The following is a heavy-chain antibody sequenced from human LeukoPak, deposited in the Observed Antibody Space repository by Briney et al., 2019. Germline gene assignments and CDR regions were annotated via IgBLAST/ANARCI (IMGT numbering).Heavy chain of an antibody. J-gene: IGHJ5*02. Sequence: GASVKVSCKASGYTFTSYAISWVRQAPGQGLEWMGGIIPIFGTANYAQKFQGRVTMTTDTSTSTAYMELWSLRSDDTAVYYCARDLDGSGSYRWENWFDPWGQGTLVTVSS. V-gene: IGHV1-18*01. D-gene: IGHD3-10*01. CDR1: GYTFTSYA. CDR2: IIPIFGTA. CDR3: ARDLDGSGSYRWENWFDP.